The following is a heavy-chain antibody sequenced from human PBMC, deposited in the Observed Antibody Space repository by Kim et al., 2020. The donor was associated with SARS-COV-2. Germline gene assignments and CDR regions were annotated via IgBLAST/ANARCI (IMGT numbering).Heavy chain of an antibody. D-gene: IGHD3-22*01. J-gene: IGHJ4*02. V-gene: IGHV3-72*01. CDR1: GFTFSDHY. CDR3: ARYYYDSSGYYRFDY. Sequence: GGSLRLSCAACGFTFSDHYMDWVRQAPGKGLEWVGRTRNKANSYTTEYAASVKGRFTISRDDSKNSLYLQMNSLKTEDTAVYYCARYYYDSSGYYRFDYWGQGTLVTVSS. CDR2: TRNKANSYTT.